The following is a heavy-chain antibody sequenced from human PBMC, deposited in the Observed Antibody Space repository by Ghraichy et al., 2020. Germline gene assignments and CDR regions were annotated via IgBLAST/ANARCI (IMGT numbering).Heavy chain of an antibody. V-gene: IGHV3-15*01. Sequence: GGSLRLSCAASGFTFSNAWMSWVRQAPGKGLEWVGRIKSKTDGGTTDYAAPVKGRFTISRDDSKNPLYLQMNSLKTEDTAVYYCTTDDHGGWFPYYYGMDVWGQGTTVTVSS. CDR1: GFTFSNAW. D-gene: IGHD6-19*01. CDR3: TTDDHGGWFPYYYGMDV. CDR2: IKSKTDGGTT. J-gene: IGHJ6*02.